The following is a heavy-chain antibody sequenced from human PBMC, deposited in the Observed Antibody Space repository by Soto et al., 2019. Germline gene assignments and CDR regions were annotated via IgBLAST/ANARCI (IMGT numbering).Heavy chain of an antibody. V-gene: IGHV3-21*01. Sequence: QLVESGGGLVQPGGSLRVSCAASRFAFSSYSMHWVRQAPMKGLEWVASINSVASYVYYADSVEGRFTISRDNAKNSVYLQIDSLRAEDTAVYYCTRDRSSFMRGRIRGPYGGLDVWGQGTTVLVS. CDR3: TRDRSSFMRGRIRGPYGGLDV. J-gene: IGHJ6*02. CDR2: INSVASYV. D-gene: IGHD3-10*01. CDR1: RFAFSSYS.